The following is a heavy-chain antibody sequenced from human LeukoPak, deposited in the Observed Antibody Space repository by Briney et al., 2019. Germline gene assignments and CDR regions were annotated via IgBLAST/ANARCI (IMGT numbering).Heavy chain of an antibody. CDR2: INHSGST. D-gene: IGHD3-10*01. CDR3: ARQREDYYGSGSRNWFDP. V-gene: IGHV4-34*01. CDR1: GGSFSGYY. Sequence: ASETLSLTCAVYGGSFSGYYWSWIRQPPGKGLEWIGEINHSGSTNYNPSLKSRVTISVDTSKNQFSLKLSSVTAADTAVYYCARQREDYYGSGSRNWFDPWGQGTLVTVSS. J-gene: IGHJ5*02.